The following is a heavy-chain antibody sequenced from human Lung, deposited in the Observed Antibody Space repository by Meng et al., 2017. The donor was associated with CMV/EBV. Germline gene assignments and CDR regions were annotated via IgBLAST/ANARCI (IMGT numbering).Heavy chain of an antibody. J-gene: IGHJ1*01. CDR1: GDSITNHNW. Sequence: VRVRESGPAPVKPSEPLSPPGAVSGDSITNHNWWAWVRQPPGKGLEWIGEIPHRGSSAYNPSLKSRVSMSIDKSKNQFSLKLTSVTAADTAVYHCLRRSGGSVWGQGTLVTVSS. CDR2: IPHRGSS. CDR3: LRRSGGSV. V-gene: IGHV4-4*02. D-gene: IGHD3-10*01.